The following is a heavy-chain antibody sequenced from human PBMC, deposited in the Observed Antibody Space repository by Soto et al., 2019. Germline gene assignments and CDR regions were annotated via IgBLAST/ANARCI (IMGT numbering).Heavy chain of an antibody. J-gene: IGHJ4*01. V-gene: IGHV4-34*01. CDR3: ARTFRGYSYGHGSEDY. D-gene: IGHD5-18*01. CDR2: INHSGST. CDR1: GGSFSGYY. Sequence: PSETLSLTCAVYGGSFSGYYWSWIRQPPGKGLEWIGEINHSGSTNYNPSLKSRVTISVDTSKNQFSLKLSSVTAADTAVYYCARTFRGYSYGHGSEDYWGHGTLVTVSS.